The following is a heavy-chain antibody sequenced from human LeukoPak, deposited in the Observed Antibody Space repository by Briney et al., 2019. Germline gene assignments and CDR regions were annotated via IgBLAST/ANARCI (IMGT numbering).Heavy chain of an antibody. CDR1: GGSISSSDW. J-gene: IGHJ1*01. Sequence: SGPTLVNPSGTLSLTCAVSGGSISSSDWWSWVRQPPGKGLEWIGEIYHSGSTDYNPSLKSRVTISVDKSKNQFSLKLISVTAADTAVYYCARLRGAEYFQHWGQGTLVTIFS. CDR2: IYHSGST. CDR3: ARLRGAEYFQH. D-gene: IGHD5-12*01. V-gene: IGHV4-4*02.